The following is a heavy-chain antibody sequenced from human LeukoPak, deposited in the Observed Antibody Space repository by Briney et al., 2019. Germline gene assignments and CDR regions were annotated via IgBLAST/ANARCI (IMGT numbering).Heavy chain of an antibody. V-gene: IGHV3-23*01. J-gene: IGHJ4*02. CDR2: ISGSGGST. CDR1: GYTFTSYA. Sequence: FCKASGYTFTSYAMSWVRQAPGKGLEWVSAISGSGGSTYYADSVKGRFTISRDNSKNTLYLQMNSLRAEDTAVYYCAKDLHIPYYYDSSGIPDYWGQGTLVTVSS. CDR3: AKDLHIPYYYDSSGIPDY. D-gene: IGHD3-22*01.